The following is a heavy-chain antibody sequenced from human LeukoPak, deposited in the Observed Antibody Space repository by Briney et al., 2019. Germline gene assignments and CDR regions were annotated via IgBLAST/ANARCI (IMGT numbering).Heavy chain of an antibody. CDR1: GDSVSSNSAA. CDR3: ASAGTVTDAFDI. D-gene: IGHD4-17*01. J-gene: IGHJ3*02. Sequence: PSQTLSLTCAISGDSVSSNSAAWNWLRQSPSRGLEWLGRTYYRSKWYNDYAVSVKSRITINPDTSKNQFSLQLNSVTPEDTAVYYCASAGTVTDAFDIWGQGTMVTVSS. V-gene: IGHV6-1*01. CDR2: TYYRSKWYN.